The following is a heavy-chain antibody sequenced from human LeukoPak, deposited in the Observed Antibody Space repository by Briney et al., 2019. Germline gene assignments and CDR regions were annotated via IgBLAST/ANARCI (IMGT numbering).Heavy chain of an antibody. CDR1: GYSISSGYY. CDR2: INHSGST. V-gene: IGHV4-34*01. CDR3: ARSLAFGVVIIPYFDY. Sequence: PSETLSLTCAVSGYSISSGYYWSWIRQAPGKGLEWIGEINHSGSTNYNPSLKSRVTISVDTSKNQFSLKLSSVTAADTAVYYCARSLAFGVVIIPYFDYWGQGTLVTVSS. D-gene: IGHD3-3*01. J-gene: IGHJ4*02.